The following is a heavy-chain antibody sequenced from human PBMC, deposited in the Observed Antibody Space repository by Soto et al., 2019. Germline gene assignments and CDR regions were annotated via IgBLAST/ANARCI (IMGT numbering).Heavy chain of an antibody. Sequence: GGSLRLSCAASGFTFSKTWMSWVRQTPGKGLEWVGRFKSKTDGGTTDYAAPVKGRFTISRDNAKSTLYLQMNSLRAEDTAVYYCATAEVDYWGPGTLVTVSS. CDR2: FKSKTDGGTT. CDR3: ATAEVDY. CDR1: GFTFSKTW. V-gene: IGHV3-15*05. J-gene: IGHJ4*02.